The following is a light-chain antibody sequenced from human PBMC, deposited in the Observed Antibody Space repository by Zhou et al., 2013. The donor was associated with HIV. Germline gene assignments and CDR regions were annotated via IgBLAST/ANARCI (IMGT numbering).Light chain of an antibody. V-gene: IGKV1-33*01. CDR3: QQYDNLPYT. J-gene: IGKJ2*01. CDR2: DAS. Sequence: DIQMTQSPSSLSASVGDRVTITCQASQDISNYLNWYQQKPGKAPKLLIYDASNLETGVPSRFSGSGSGTDFTFTISSLQPEDIATYYCQQYDNLPYTFGPGDQSWTSN. CDR1: QDISNY.